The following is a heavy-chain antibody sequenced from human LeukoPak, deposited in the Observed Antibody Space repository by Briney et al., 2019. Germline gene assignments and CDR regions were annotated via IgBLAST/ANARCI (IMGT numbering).Heavy chain of an antibody. V-gene: IGHV4-59*01. D-gene: IGHD6-19*01. CDR2: IYYSGST. CDR1: GGSNSSYY. J-gene: IGHJ4*02. Sequence: PSETLSLTCTVSGGSNSSYYWSWVRQPPGKGLEWVGYIYYSGSTNYNPSLKRRVTISVDTSKNQFSLKLSSVPAADTAVYYCARAESSGWYGNFDYWGQGTLVTVSS. CDR3: ARAESSGWYGNFDY.